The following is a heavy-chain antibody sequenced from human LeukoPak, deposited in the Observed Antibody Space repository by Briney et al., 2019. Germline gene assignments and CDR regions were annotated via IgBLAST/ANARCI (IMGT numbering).Heavy chain of an antibody. CDR1: GGTFSSYA. V-gene: IGHV1-69*01. CDR2: IIPIFGTA. Sequence: SVKVSCKASGGTFSSYAISWVRQAPGQGLEWTGGIIPIFGTANYAQKFQGRVTITADESTSTAYMELSSLRSEDTAVYYCASAPWYNGNDAYWFDPWGQGTLVTVSS. J-gene: IGHJ5*02. D-gene: IGHD1-1*01. CDR3: ASAPWYNGNDAYWFDP.